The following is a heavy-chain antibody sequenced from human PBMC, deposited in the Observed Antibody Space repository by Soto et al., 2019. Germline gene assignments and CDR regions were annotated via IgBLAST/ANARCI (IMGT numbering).Heavy chain of an antibody. V-gene: IGHV3-23*01. CDR1: GFTFSSYA. J-gene: IGHJ4*02. CDR2: ISGSGGST. Sequence: GGSLRLSCAASGFTFSSYAMSWVRQAPGKGLEWVSAISGSGGSTYYADSVKGRFTISGDNSKNTLYLQMNSLRAEDTAVYYCAKSGIAAATGGSYYFDYWGQGTLVTVSS. D-gene: IGHD6-13*01. CDR3: AKSGIAAATGGSYYFDY.